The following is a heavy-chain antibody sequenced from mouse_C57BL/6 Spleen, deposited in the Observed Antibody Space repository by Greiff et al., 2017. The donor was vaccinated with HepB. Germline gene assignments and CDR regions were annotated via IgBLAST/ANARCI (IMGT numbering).Heavy chain of an antibody. CDR2: INPNYGTT. D-gene: IGHD2-10*02. CDR1: GYSFTDYN. CDR3: ARIVYGNEKYYFDY. J-gene: IGHJ2*01. Sequence: QLQESGPELVKPGASVKISCKASGYSFTDYNMNWVKQSNGKSLEWIGVINPNYGTTSYNQKFKGKASLTVDQSSSTAYMQLNSLTSEDSAVYYCARIVYGNEKYYFDYWGQGTTLTVSS. V-gene: IGHV1-39*01.